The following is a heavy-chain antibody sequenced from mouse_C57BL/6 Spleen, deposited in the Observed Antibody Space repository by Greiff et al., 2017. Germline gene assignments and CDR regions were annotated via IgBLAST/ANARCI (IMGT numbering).Heavy chain of an antibody. J-gene: IGHJ1*03. CDR1: GFTFSDYG. V-gene: IGHV5-17*01. CDR3: ARTYYDYDDEDGWYFDV. CDR2: ISSGSSTI. Sequence: EVQLVESGGGLVKPGGSLKLSCAASGFTFSDYGMHWVRQAPEKGLEWVAYISSGSSTIYYADTVKGRFTISRDNAKNTLFLQMTSLRSEDTAMYYCARTYYDYDDEDGWYFDVWGTGTTVTVSS. D-gene: IGHD2-4*01.